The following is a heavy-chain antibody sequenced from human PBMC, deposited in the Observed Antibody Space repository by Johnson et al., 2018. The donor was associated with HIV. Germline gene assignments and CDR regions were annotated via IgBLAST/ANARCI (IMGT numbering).Heavy chain of an antibody. J-gene: IGHJ3*02. V-gene: IGHV3-66*01. CDR1: GFTFSSYA. CDR3: ARAYSYGAFDI. CDR2: IYSGDTT. Sequence: EVQLVQSGGGLVQPGESLRLSCAASGFTFSSYAMSWVRQAPGKGLEWVSVIYSGDTTYYADSVKGRFTISRDNSKNTLYLQMNSLRAEDTAVYYCARAYSYGAFDIWGLGTKVTVSS. D-gene: IGHD5-18*01.